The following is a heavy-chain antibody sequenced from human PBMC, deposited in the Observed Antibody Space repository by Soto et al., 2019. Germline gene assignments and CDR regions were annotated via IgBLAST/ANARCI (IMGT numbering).Heavy chain of an antibody. CDR1: GYTFTSYY. J-gene: IGHJ6*02. D-gene: IGHD2-15*01. CDR2: INPSGGST. CDR3: ARRAGYCSGGSCSVDRYYYYGMDV. Sequence: ASGKVSCKASGYTFTSYYMHWVRQAPGQGLEWMGIINPSGGSTSYAQKFQGRVTMTRDTSTSTVYMELSSLRSEDTAVYYCARRAGYCSGGSCSVDRYYYYGMDVWGQGTTVIVS. V-gene: IGHV1-46*01.